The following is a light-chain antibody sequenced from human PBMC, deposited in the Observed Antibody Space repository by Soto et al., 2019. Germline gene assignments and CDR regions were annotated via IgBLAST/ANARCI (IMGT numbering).Light chain of an antibody. CDR2: GNS. J-gene: IGLJ2*01. CDR3: QSYDSSLSAL. Sequence: VLTQPPSVSGAPGQRVTISCTGSSSNIGAGYDVHWYQQLPGTAPKLLIYGNSNRPSGVPDRFSGSKSGTSASLAITGLQAEDEADYYCQSYDSSLSALFGGGTQLTVL. V-gene: IGLV1-40*01. CDR1: SSNIGAGYD.